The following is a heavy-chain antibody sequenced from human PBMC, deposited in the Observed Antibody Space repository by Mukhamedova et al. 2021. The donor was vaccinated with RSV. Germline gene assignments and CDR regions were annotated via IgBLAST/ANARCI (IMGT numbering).Heavy chain of an antibody. CDR3: ARGLWGGWNAFDV. Sequence: IHWVRQAPGQGLEWMGIINPRISSTTYAPNFQGRATMTRDTSTNTVYMELSSVRSEDTAVYFCARGLWGGWNAFDVWGQGTMVT. V-gene: IGHV1-46*01. D-gene: IGHD3-16*01. J-gene: IGHJ3*01. CDR2: INPRISST.